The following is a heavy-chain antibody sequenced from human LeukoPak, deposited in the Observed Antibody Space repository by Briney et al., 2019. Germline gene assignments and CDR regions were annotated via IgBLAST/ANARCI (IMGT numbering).Heavy chain of an antibody. V-gene: IGHV3-23*01. D-gene: IGHD3-22*01. CDR1: GFTFSTCA. Sequence: GGSLRLSCAASGFTFSTCAMSWVRKAPGKGLEWVSTITESGSTFYADSVKGRFTISRDNAKATLFLQMDTLRVADTAIYYCAKEARSGYYYFDYWGQGALVTVSS. CDR2: ITESGST. CDR3: AKEARSGYYYFDY. J-gene: IGHJ4*02.